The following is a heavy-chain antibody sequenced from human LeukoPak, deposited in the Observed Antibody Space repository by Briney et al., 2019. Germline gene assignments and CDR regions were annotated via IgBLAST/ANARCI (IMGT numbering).Heavy chain of an antibody. V-gene: IGHV4-38-2*01. CDR2: IYHSGST. CDR1: GYSITSGYY. Sequence: SETLSLTCAVSGYSITSGYYWAWIRQPPGKGLGWIGNIYHSGSTYYNASLKSRVTISVDTSKNQFSLKLSSVTAADTAVYYCARRYSNYFFGYWGQGTLVTVSS. J-gene: IGHJ4*02. CDR3: ARRYSNYFFGY. D-gene: IGHD4-11*01.